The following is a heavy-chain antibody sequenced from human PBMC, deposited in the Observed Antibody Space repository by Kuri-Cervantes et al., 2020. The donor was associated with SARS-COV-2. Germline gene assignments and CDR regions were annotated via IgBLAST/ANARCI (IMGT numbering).Heavy chain of an antibody. D-gene: IGHD1-26*01. CDR3: ARDSGGSYLDY. Sequence: ASVKVSCKASGYTFTSYYMHWVRQAPGQGLEWMGIINPSGGSTSYAQKFQGRVTITADKSTSTAYMELSSLRSEDTAVYYCARDSGGSYLDYWGQGTLVTVSS. CDR1: GYTFTSYY. CDR2: INPSGGST. V-gene: IGHV1-46*01. J-gene: IGHJ4*02.